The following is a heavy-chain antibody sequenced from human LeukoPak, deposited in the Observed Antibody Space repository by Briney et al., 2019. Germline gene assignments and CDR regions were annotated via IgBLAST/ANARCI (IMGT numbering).Heavy chain of an antibody. J-gene: IGHJ5*02. Sequence: KPSETLSLTCAVYGGSFSNNFWNWIRQPPGKGLEWIGEINHSGSTNYNPSLKSRVTISVDTSKNQFSLKLSSVTAADTAVYYCARSYYTLNWFDPWGQGTLVTVSS. V-gene: IGHV4-34*01. CDR1: GGSFSNNF. CDR3: ARSYYTLNWFDP. D-gene: IGHD3-3*01. CDR2: INHSGST.